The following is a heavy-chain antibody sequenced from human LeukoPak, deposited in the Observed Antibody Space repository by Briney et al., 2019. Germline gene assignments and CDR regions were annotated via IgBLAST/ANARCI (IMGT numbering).Heavy chain of an antibody. CDR3: ARVLSGRGSLYSYYYYMDV. D-gene: IGHD3-10*01. CDR1: GLTFSMPP. J-gene: IGHJ6*03. CDR2: IQNDGNSK. Sequence: PGGSLRLSCAASGLTFSMPPMDWVRQAPGKGLEWVAFIQNDGNSKNYADSVKGRFTISRDNSKNTLYLQMNSLRAEDTAVYYCARVLSGRGSLYSYYYYMDVRGKGTTVTISS. V-gene: IGHV3-30*02.